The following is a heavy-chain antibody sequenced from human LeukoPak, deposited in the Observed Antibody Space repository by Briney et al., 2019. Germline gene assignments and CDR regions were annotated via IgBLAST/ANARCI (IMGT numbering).Heavy chain of an antibody. D-gene: IGHD2-2*01. CDR3: ATAQLGPAANRNWFDP. Sequence: GASVKISCKASGYTFRGNYIHWLRQAPGQGLEWMGWIDANNGDTKSAQKFQGRVTMSRDTSISTAYMDLSSLSPDDAAVYYCATAQLGPAANRNWFDPWGQGTLVTVSS. CDR1: GYTFRGNY. V-gene: IGHV1-2*02. J-gene: IGHJ5*02. CDR2: IDANNGDT.